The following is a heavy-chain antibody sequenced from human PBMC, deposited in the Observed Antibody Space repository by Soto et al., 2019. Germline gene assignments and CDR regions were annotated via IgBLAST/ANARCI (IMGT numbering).Heavy chain of an antibody. J-gene: IGHJ4*02. CDR3: ARDRDTSGWYRSNY. CDR2: ISGYNGNT. Sequence: QVQLVQSGGEVKQPGASVKVSCKTSGYTFSNYGISWVRQAPVQGLEWVGWISGYNGNTKHAQNVQGRVTLTTDTSTSTAYMELRSLTSDDTAVYYCARDRDTSGWYRSNYWGQGNLVSVSS. D-gene: IGHD6-19*01. V-gene: IGHV1-18*01. CDR1: GYTFSNYG.